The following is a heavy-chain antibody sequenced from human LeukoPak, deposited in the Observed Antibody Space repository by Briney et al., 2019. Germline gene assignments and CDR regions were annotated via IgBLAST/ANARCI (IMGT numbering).Heavy chain of an antibody. J-gene: IGHJ4*02. V-gene: IGHV3-48*04. CDR3: ASPDFWSATGFDY. Sequence: GGSLRLSCAASGFTFSSYSMNWVRQAPGKGLEWVSYISSSSSTIYYANSVKGRFTISRDNAKNSLYLQMNSLRAEDTAVYYCASPDFWSATGFDYWGQGTLVTVSS. D-gene: IGHD3-3*01. CDR1: GFTFSSYS. CDR2: ISSSSSTI.